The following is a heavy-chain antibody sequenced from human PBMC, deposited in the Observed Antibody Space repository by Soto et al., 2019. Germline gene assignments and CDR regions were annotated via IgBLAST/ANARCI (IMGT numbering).Heavy chain of an antibody. D-gene: IGHD2-15*01. CDR3: ARDGLSEVVAATLWGWFDP. Sequence: EVQLVESGGGLVKPGGSLRLSCAASGFTFSSYSMNWVRQAPGKGLEWVSSISSSSSYIYYADSVKGRFTISRDNAKNSLYLQMNSLRAEDTAVYYCARDGLSEVVAATLWGWFDPWGQGNLVTVSS. V-gene: IGHV3-21*01. CDR2: ISSSSSYI. J-gene: IGHJ5*02. CDR1: GFTFSSYS.